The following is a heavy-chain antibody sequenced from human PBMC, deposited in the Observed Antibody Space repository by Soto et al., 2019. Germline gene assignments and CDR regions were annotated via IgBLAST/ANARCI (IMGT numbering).Heavy chain of an antibody. J-gene: IGHJ4*02. CDR1: GGSISSGGYS. Sequence: ASETLSLTCAVSGGSISSGGYSWSWNRQPPGKGLEWIGYIYHSGRTYYNPSLKSRVTISVDRSKNQFSLRLTSVTAADTGVYFCARTLGPQVTGYVDSDYRWTIDQWGQGTLVTVSS. D-gene: IGHD4-4*01. CDR3: ARTLGPQVTGYVDSDYRWTIDQ. CDR2: IYHSGRT. V-gene: IGHV4-30-2*01.